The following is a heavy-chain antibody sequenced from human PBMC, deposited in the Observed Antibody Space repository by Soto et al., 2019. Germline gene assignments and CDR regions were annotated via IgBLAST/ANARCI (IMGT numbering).Heavy chain of an antibody. CDR1: GFTFSSYS. CDR2: ISSISSYI. CDR3: ARVNEESDVEWLFRYLYYFDY. J-gene: IGHJ4*02. Sequence: EVQLVESGGGLVKPGGSLRLSCAASGFTFSSYSMNWVRQAPGTGLAWVSSISSISSYIYYADSVQGRFTIARDNAKNSLYLQMNSLRADDTAVYYCARVNEESDVEWLFRYLYYFDYWGQGTLVTVSS. D-gene: IGHD3-3*01. V-gene: IGHV3-21*01.